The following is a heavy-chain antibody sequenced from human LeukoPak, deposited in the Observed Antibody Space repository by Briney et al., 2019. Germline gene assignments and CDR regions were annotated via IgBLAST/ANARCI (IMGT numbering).Heavy chain of an antibody. J-gene: IGHJ4*02. D-gene: IGHD3-10*01. V-gene: IGHV4-39*01. CDR3: ARLPTMVRELDY. CDR2: IYYSGST. Sequence: SETLSLTCTVSGGSISSSSYYWGWIRQPPGKGLEWIGSIYYSGSTYYNPSLKSRVTTSVDTSKNQFSLKLSSVTAADTAVYYCARLPTMVRELDYWGQGTLVTVSS. CDR1: GGSISSSSYY.